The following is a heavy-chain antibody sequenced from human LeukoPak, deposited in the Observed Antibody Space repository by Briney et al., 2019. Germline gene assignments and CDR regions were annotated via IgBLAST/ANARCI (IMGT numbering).Heavy chain of an antibody. CDR1: GFTLSSYS. D-gene: IGHD4-17*01. J-gene: IGHJ4*02. CDR3: AREGYGDYDRSY. V-gene: IGHV3-21*01. CDR2: ISGSSSYI. Sequence: KPGGPLTLSCAASGFTLSSYSMNWVRQAPGKGLEWVSSISGSSSYIYYADSVKGRFTISRDNAKNSLYLQMNSLRAEDTAVYYCAREGYGDYDRSYWGQGTLVTVSS.